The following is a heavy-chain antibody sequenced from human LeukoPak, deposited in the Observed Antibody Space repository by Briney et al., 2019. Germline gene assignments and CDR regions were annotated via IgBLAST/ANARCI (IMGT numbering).Heavy chain of an antibody. CDR3: ARDLGATYYYYYMDV. Sequence: SWVRQAPGKGLEWIGYIYYSGSTYYNPSLKSRVTISVDTSKNQFSLKLSSVTAADTAVYYCARDLGATYYYYYMDVWGKGTTVTVSS. CDR2: IYYSGST. J-gene: IGHJ6*03. V-gene: IGHV4-30-4*08.